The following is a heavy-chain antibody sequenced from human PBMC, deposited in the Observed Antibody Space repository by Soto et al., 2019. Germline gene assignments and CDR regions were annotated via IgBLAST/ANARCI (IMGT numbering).Heavy chain of an antibody. CDR3: ARGVRTGFYGMDV. V-gene: IGHV1-69*01. CDR1: GGTLSNYA. J-gene: IGHJ6*02. Sequence: QVQLVQSGAEVKKPGSSLKVSCKASGGTLSNYALSWVRQAAGQGLEWVGGIIPIFGTSNYAQNFQGRVTITADESTSTAYMELSSLRSEDTAVYYCARGVRTGFYGMDVWGQGTTVTVSS. CDR2: IIPIFGTS. D-gene: IGHD3-10*01.